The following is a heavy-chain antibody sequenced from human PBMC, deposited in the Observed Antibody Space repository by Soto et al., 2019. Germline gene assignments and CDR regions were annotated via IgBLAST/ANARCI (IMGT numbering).Heavy chain of an antibody. CDR3: ARVTQLWAGDYYGMDV. J-gene: IGHJ6*02. Sequence: QVQLVESGGGVVQPGRSLRLSCAASGFTFSSYAMHWVRQAPGKGLEWVAVIAYDGRNKYYADSVKGRFTISRDNSKNTLYLQMNSLRIEDTAVYYCARVTQLWAGDYYGMDVWGQGTTVTVSS. CDR2: IAYDGRNK. V-gene: IGHV3-30*04. CDR1: GFTFSSYA. D-gene: IGHD5-18*01.